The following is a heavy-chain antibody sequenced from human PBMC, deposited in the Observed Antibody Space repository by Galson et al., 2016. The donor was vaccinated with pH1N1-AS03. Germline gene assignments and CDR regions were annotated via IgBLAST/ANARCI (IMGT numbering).Heavy chain of an antibody. Sequence: ETLSLTCSVSGVSINSHLWTWIRQTPGKELEWIGNLDHTGNTEYSPSLKTRVSISVDTSKNQLSLRLKSVKAADTAVYYCARQGQWLVEHYYYGMGVWGHGTTVTVSS. CDR3: ARQGQWLVEHYYYGMGV. D-gene: IGHD6-19*01. CDR1: GVSINSHL. V-gene: IGHV4-59*08. J-gene: IGHJ6*02. CDR2: LDHTGNT.